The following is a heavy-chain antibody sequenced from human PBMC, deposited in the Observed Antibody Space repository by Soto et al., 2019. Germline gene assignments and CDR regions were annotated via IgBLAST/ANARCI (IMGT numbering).Heavy chain of an antibody. D-gene: IGHD2-2*01. CDR3: ARGFCTSTTCYFRDYVSYFDY. CDR1: GVSFNDYY. Sequence: PSETLSLTCAVSGVSFNDYYWSWIRQPPGKGLEWIAEINHRGTTNYNPSLKSRVTISVDTSKSQVSLNLSSVTAADTAVYYCARGFCTSTTCYFRDYVSYFDYWGQGTLVTVSS. J-gene: IGHJ4*02. CDR2: INHRGTT. V-gene: IGHV4-34*01.